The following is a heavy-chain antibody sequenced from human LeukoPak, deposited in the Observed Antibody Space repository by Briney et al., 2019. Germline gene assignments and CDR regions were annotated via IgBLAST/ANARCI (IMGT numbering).Heavy chain of an antibody. Sequence: ASVKVSCKASGYIFTHYYILWVRQAPGQGLEWMGWIKPMTGDAKSAQKFQRWVTMTRDTAISTAYMEPNRLALDDTAVYYCARVVYSHGYCDRVPCPNWFDPWGQGTLVTVSS. CDR3: ARVVYSHGYCDRVPCPNWFDP. D-gene: IGHD2-2*03. CDR2: IKPMTGDA. CDR1: GYIFTHYY. J-gene: IGHJ5*02. V-gene: IGHV1-2*04.